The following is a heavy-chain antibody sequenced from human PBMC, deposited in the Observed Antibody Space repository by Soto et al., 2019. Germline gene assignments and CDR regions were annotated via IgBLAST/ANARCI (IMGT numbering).Heavy chain of an antibody. Sequence: GSLRRSCAASGFTFSIYAMSWVRQATGKGLEWVSAISGSGGSTYYADSVKGRFTISRDNSKNTLYLQMNSLRAEDTAVYYCAKDYPNYYDSSGYQPDAFDIWGQGTMVTVSS. V-gene: IGHV3-23*01. J-gene: IGHJ3*02. CDR1: GFTFSIYA. CDR2: ISGSGGST. D-gene: IGHD3-22*01. CDR3: AKDYPNYYDSSGYQPDAFDI.